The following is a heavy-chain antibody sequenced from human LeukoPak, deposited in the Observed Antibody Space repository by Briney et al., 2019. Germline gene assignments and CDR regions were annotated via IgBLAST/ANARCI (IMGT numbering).Heavy chain of an antibody. V-gene: IGHV4-31*03. CDR1: GGSISSGGYY. D-gene: IGHD5-18*01. J-gene: IGHJ6*02. CDR3: ARDSVDTAMDYYYYGMDV. Sequence: SETLSLTCTVSGGSISSGGYYWSWIRQHPGKGLEWIGYIYYSGSTYYNPSLKSRVTISVDTSKNQFSLKLSSVTAADTAVYYCARDSVDTAMDYYYYGMDVWGQGTTVTVSS. CDR2: IYYSGST.